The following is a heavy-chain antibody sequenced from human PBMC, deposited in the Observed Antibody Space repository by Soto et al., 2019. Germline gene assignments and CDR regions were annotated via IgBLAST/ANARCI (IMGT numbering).Heavy chain of an antibody. CDR1: GASFSGYY. D-gene: IGHD3-3*01. Sequence: ETLSLACSVYGASFSGYYWSGIRQPPGKGLEWIGEINHSGSTNYNPSLKSRVTISVDTSKNQFSLKLSSVTAADTAVYYCARAIFGVVMGGDWFDPWGQGTLVTVSS. V-gene: IGHV4-34*01. CDR2: INHSGST. J-gene: IGHJ5*02. CDR3: ARAIFGVVMGGDWFDP.